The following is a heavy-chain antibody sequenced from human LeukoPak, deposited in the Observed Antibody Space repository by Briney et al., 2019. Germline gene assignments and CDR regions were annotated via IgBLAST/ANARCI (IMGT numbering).Heavy chain of an antibody. J-gene: IGHJ4*02. CDR2: IYYSGST. V-gene: IGHV4-59*01. D-gene: IGHD3-3*01. CDR1: GGSISSYY. CDR3: ASSYAGDFWSGYLSPFDY. Sequence: SETLSLTCTVSGGSISSYYWSWIRQPPGKGLEWIGYIYYSGSTNYNPSLKSRVTISVDTSKNQFSLKLSSVTAADTAVYYCASSYAGDFWSGYLSPFDYWGQGTLVTVSS.